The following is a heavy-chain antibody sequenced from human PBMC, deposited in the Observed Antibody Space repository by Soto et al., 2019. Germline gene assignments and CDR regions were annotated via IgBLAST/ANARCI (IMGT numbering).Heavy chain of an antibody. CDR2: IGASGDIT. Sequence: LILSCAASGFSFTNFAMSWVRQAPWKGLEWVVGIGASGDITWYADSVKGRLSISRDNSKNTLYLQLNSLRFEDTAVYYCAKDDFTDRGDDYFDYWGPGTLVTVSS. CDR1: GFSFTNFA. CDR3: AKDDFTDRGDDYFDY. V-gene: IGHV3-23*01. J-gene: IGHJ4*02. D-gene: IGHD2-21*02.